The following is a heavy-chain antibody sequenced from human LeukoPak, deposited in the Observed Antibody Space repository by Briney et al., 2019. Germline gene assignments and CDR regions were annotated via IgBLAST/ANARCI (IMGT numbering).Heavy chain of an antibody. Sequence: SETLSLTCTVYGGSISSGDYYWSCIRQPPGKGLEWIGYIYYSGSTYYNPSLKSRVTISVDTSKNHFSLKLSSVTAADTAVYYCARGQPYYDFWSGKGGFDYWGQGTLVTVSS. CDR1: GGSISSGDYY. J-gene: IGHJ4*02. V-gene: IGHV4-30-4*08. CDR2: IYYSGST. CDR3: ARGQPYYDFWSGKGGFDY. D-gene: IGHD3-3*01.